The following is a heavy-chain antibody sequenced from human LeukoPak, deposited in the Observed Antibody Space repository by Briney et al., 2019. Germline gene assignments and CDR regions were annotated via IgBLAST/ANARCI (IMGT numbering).Heavy chain of an antibody. V-gene: IGHV4-59*01. CDR1: GGSISTYF. J-gene: IGHJ5*02. CDR3: ARQTTVTAQVGFDP. CDR2: IYYSGST. D-gene: IGHD4-17*01. Sequence: SETLSLTCTVSGGSISTYFWSWIRQPPGKGLEWIGYIYYSGSTNYNPSLKSRVTISVDTSKNQFSLKLSSVTAADTAVYYCARQTTVTAQVGFDPWGQGTLVTVSS.